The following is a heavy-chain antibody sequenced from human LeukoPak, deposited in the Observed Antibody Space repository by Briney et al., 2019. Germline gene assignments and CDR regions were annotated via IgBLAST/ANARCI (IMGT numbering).Heavy chain of an antibody. CDR2: INEDGSII. V-gene: IGHV3-74*01. Sequence: GGSLRLSCAVSGFTFSNSLMHWVRQGPGKGLVWVSRINEDGSIISYADSVKGRFTISRDNAKNTLYLQMNSLRAEDTAVYYCTRGPSGWFASDFWGQGTLVTVSS. D-gene: IGHD6-19*01. J-gene: IGHJ4*02. CDR1: GFTFSNSL. CDR3: TRGPSGWFASDF.